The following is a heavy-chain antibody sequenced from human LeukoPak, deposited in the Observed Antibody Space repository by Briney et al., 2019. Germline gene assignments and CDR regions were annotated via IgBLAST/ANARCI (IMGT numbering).Heavy chain of an antibody. J-gene: IGHJ4*02. Sequence: PSETLSLTCTVSGGSMSTYYWSWIRQPPRKGLELIGYMYDSGSTNYNPSLKSRVTISVDTSKNQFSLRLSSVTAADTAVYYCARHGGSYTFDLWGQGVLVTVSS. D-gene: IGHD1-26*01. CDR3: ARHGGSYTFDL. V-gene: IGHV4-59*01. CDR2: MYDSGST. CDR1: GGSMSTYY.